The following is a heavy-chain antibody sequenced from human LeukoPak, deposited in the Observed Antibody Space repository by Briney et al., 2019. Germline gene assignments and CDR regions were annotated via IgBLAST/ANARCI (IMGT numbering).Heavy chain of an antibody. CDR3: ARVVPAAVGWFDP. Sequence: ASVKVSCKASGYTFTSYYMHWVRQAPGQGLEWMGIINPSGGSTSYAQKFQGRVTMTRDTSTSTVYMEPSSLRSEDTAVYYCARVVPAAVGWFDPWGQGTLVTVSS. CDR1: GYTFTSYY. CDR2: INPSGGST. J-gene: IGHJ5*02. V-gene: IGHV1-46*01. D-gene: IGHD2-2*01.